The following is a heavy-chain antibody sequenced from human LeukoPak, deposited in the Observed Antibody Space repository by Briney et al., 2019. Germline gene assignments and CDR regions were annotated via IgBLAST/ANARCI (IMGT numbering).Heavy chain of an antibody. CDR3: ATGDNWKGGAFDI. CDR2: ISSSGSTI. V-gene: IGHV3-48*03. Sequence: PGGSLRLSCAASGFTFSSYEMNWVRQAPGKGLEWVSYISSSGSTIYYADSVKGRSTISRDNAKNSLYLQMNSLRAEDTAVYYCATGDNWKGGAFDIWGQGTMVTVSS. D-gene: IGHD1-20*01. J-gene: IGHJ3*02. CDR1: GFTFSSYE.